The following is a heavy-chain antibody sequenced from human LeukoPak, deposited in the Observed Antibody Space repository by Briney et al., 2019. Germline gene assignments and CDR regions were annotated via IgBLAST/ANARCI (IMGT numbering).Heavy chain of an antibody. CDR3: ARERCSGGSCYPDY. Sequence: PSETLSLTCTVSGGSISSYYWSWIRQPAGKGLEWIGRIYTSGSTNYNPSLKSRVTMSVDTSKNQFSLKLSSVTAADTAVYYCARERCSGGSCYPDYWGQGTLVTVSS. CDR2: IYTSGST. CDR1: GGSISSYY. J-gene: IGHJ4*02. V-gene: IGHV4-4*07. D-gene: IGHD2-15*01.